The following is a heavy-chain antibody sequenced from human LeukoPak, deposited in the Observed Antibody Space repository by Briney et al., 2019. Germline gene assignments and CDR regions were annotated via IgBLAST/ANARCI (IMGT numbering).Heavy chain of an antibody. D-gene: IGHD4-17*01. Sequence: GGSLRLSCAASGYTFSNYAMSWVRQAPGKGLEWVSSIRGDGGSTSYADSVKGRFTISRDNSKNTLYLHMSSLRDEDTALYYCADHPVYCDYDDSRYCFYYWGQGTLVTVSS. CDR3: ADHPVYCDYDDSRYCFYY. J-gene: IGHJ4*02. CDR1: GYTFSNYA. V-gene: IGHV3-23*01. CDR2: IRGDGGST.